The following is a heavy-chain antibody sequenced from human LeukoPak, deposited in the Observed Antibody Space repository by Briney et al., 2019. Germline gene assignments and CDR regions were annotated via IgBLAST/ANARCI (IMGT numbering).Heavy chain of an antibody. CDR1: GITFSNYA. CDR2: IRSDGSDK. CDR3: ASGSNLGTYSFDY. D-gene: IGHD3-16*01. V-gene: IGHV3-30*02. Sequence: GGSLRLSCAASGITFSNYANHWVRQAPGKGLEWVAYIRSDGSDKYYVDSVKGRFTISRDNSKNTLYLQMNSLRTEDTAVYYCASGSNLGTYSFDYWGQGTLVTVSS. J-gene: IGHJ4*02.